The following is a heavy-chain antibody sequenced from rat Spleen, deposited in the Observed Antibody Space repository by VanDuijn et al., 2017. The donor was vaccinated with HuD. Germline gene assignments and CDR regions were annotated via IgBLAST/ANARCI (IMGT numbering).Heavy chain of an antibody. J-gene: IGHJ2*01. CDR1: GFSLPTYH. D-gene: IGHD1-1*01. CDR2: MWAGGGT. CDR3: ARHDYSGDVDFDY. V-gene: IGHV2-72*01. Sequence: QVQLKESGPGLVQPSQTLSLTCTASGFSLPTYHVSWVRQPPGKSLGWMGAMWAGGGTNYNLAVQSRLSISRDTSKSQVFLKMNSLQPEDTGTYYCARHDYSGDVDFDYWGQGVMVTVSS.